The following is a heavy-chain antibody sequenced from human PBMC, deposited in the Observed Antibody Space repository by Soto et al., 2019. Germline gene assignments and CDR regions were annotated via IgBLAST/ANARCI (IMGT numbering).Heavy chain of an antibody. CDR2: ISSGGDNT. V-gene: IGHV3-23*01. CDR3: VRRAQYFDGTGFHAFAI. D-gene: IGHD3-22*01. J-gene: IGHJ3*02. CDR1: GYNFNKYV. Sequence: EVQLLESGGGLRQPGGSLRLSCVASGYNFNKYVVSWVRQAPGKGLEWVSAISSGGDNTHYSDSVKGRFTITRDNSKNMLYLEMNSRTVEDKAVYYCVRRAQYFDGTGFHAFAIWGQGTRVTVSS.